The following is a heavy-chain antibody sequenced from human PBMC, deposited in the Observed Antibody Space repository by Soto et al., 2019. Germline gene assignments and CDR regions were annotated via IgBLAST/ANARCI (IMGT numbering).Heavy chain of an antibody. CDR3: ARDSTYDFWSGYYTTGGMDV. CDR1: GYTFTSYG. D-gene: IGHD3-3*01. J-gene: IGHJ6*02. Sequence: ASVKVSCKASGYTFTSYGISWVRQAPGQGLEWMGWINTNTGNPTYAQGFTGRFVFSLDTSVSTAYLQICSLKAEDTAVYYCARDSTYDFWSGYYTTGGMDVWGQGTTVTVSS. CDR2: INTNTGNP. V-gene: IGHV7-4-1*01.